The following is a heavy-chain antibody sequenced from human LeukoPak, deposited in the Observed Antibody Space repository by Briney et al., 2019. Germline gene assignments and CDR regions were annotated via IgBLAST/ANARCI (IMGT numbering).Heavy chain of an antibody. CDR2: IYYSGST. V-gene: IGHV4-39*01. J-gene: IGHJ4*02. D-gene: IGHD6-19*01. CDR1: GGSISSGSYY. Sequence: PSETLSLTCTVSGGSISSGSYYWGWIRQPPGKGLEWIGSIYYSGSTYYNPSLKSRVTISVDTSKNQFSLKLSSVTAADTAVYYCASYSSGWYPGGVDYWGQGTLVTVSS. CDR3: ASYSSGWYPGGVDY.